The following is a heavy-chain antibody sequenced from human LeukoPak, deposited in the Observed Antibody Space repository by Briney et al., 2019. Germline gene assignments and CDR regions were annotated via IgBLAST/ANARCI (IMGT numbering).Heavy chain of an antibody. D-gene: IGHD5-24*01. CDR3: ARDAKDGCNPSFDY. J-gene: IGHJ4*02. CDR2: INTNTGNP. Sequence: ASVKVSCKASGYTFTNNAINWVRQAPGQGLEWMGWINTNTGNPTYAQDFTGRFVFSLRTSASTTYLQINSLKAEDTAVYYCARDAKDGCNPSFDYWGQGTLVTVSS. CDR1: GYTFTNNA. V-gene: IGHV7-4-1*02.